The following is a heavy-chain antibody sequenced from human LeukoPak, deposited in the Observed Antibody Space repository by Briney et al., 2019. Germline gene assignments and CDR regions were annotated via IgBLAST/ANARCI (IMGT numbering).Heavy chain of an antibody. D-gene: IGHD4-17*01. CDR2: ISSTSITI. V-gene: IGHV3-48*01. Sequence: GGSLRLSCAASGFTFSSYSMNWVRQAPGKGLEWISYISSTSITIYYADSVKGRFTISRDNAKNSLYLQMNSLRAGDTAVYYCARDNGDSYYLDYWGQGALVTVSS. CDR1: GFTFSSYS. J-gene: IGHJ4*02. CDR3: ARDNGDSYYLDY.